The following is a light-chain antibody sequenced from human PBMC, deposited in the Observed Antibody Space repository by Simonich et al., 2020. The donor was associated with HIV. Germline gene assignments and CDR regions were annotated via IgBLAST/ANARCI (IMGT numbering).Light chain of an antibody. V-gene: IGKV6-21*02. CDR1: QSIGSS. CDR2: YAS. Sequence: EIVLTQSPDFQSVTPKEKVTITCRVSQSIGSSLNWYQQKPGQSPKLLLKYASQSISGVPSRFTGSGSGTDFTLTINSLEAEDATTYYCHQSSSLPFTFGPGTKVDIK. J-gene: IGKJ3*01. CDR3: HQSSSLPFT.